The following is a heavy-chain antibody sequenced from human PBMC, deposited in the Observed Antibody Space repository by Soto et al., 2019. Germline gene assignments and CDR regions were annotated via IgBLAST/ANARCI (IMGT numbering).Heavy chain of an antibody. CDR2: IYGNDDA. CDR1: GFSLSTNEVG. Sequence: QITLKESGPTLMKPTQTLTLTCTFSGFSLSTNEVGVGWIRQPPGKALEWLALIYGNDDARYSPSLKNRLTITKDTSKNQVVLTMTNMDPVDTATYYCIHDGKLGYTGYDRFDYWGQGILVTVSS. J-gene: IGHJ4*02. CDR3: IHDGKLGYTGYDRFDY. V-gene: IGHV2-5*01. D-gene: IGHD5-12*01.